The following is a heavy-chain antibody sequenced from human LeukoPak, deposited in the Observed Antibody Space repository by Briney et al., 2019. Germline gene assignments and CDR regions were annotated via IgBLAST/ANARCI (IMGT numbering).Heavy chain of an antibody. CDR3: ARRTGTDAFDI. J-gene: IGHJ3*02. V-gene: IGHV3-30*03. Sequence: GGSLRLSCAASGFTFSSYGMHWVRQAPGKGLEWVAVISYDGSIKYYADSVKGRFTISRDNAKNSLYLQMNSLRAEDTAVYYCARRTGTDAFDIWGQGTMVTVSS. CDR1: GFTFSSYG. CDR2: ISYDGSIK. D-gene: IGHD1/OR15-1a*01.